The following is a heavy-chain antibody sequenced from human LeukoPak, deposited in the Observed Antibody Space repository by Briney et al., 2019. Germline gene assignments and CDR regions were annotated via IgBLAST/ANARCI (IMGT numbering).Heavy chain of an antibody. Sequence: PSETLSLTCAVYGGSFSGYYWSWIRQPPGKGLEWIGEINHGGSTNYNPSLKSRITMSVDTSKNQFSLKLSSVTAADTAVYYCARENDMGFEYWGQGTLVTVSS. V-gene: IGHV4-34*01. CDR1: GGSFSGYY. CDR2: INHGGST. J-gene: IGHJ4*02. CDR3: ARENDMGFEY. D-gene: IGHD3-9*01.